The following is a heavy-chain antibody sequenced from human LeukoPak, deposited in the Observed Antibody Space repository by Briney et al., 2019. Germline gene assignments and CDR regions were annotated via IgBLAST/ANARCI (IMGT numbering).Heavy chain of an antibody. J-gene: IGHJ5*02. Sequence: SGGSLRLSCAASGFIFSNYGMHWVRQPPGKGLEWVAFIRSDGSDRYYAASVKGRFTISRDNSKNTLWLQMNSLRAEDTAVYYCAKHVSSSDLWGQGTLVTVSS. D-gene: IGHD2-2*01. CDR2: IRSDGSDR. V-gene: IGHV3-30*02. CDR3: AKHVSSSDL. CDR1: GFIFSNYG.